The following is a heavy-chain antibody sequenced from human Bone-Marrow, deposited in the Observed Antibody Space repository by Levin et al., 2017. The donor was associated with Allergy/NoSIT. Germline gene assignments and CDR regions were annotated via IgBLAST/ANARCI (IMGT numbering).Heavy chain of an antibody. Sequence: GESLKISCKASGYSFTSRTFSWVRQAPGQGLEWMGWISPQNGNTNYAQKFQDRVTMTTDTSTSTVYMELRSLRTDDTAVYYCARKHDYTQLGYFDLWGRGTLVTVSA. CDR1: GYSFTSRT. V-gene: IGHV1-18*01. D-gene: IGHD4-11*01. CDR2: ISPQNGNT. J-gene: IGHJ2*01. CDR3: ARKHDYTQLGYFDL.